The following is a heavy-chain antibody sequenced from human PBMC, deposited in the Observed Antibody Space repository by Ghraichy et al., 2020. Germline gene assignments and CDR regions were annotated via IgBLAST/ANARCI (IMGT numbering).Heavy chain of an antibody. D-gene: IGHD3-22*01. Sequence: SGPTLVKPTQTLTLTCTFSGFSLSTSGVGVGWIRQPPGKALEWLALIYWNDDKRYSPSLKSRLTITKDTSKNQVVLTMTNMDPVDTATYYCAHSPLDYYDSSGPFDYWGQGTLVTVSS. CDR3: AHSPLDYYDSSGPFDY. CDR2: IYWNDDK. CDR1: GFSLSTSGVG. V-gene: IGHV2-5*01. J-gene: IGHJ4*02.